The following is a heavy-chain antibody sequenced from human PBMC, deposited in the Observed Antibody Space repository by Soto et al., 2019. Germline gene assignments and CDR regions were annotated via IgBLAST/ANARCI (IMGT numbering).Heavy chain of an antibody. D-gene: IGHD3-16*01. CDR2: ISSSNSTI. Sequence: PGGSLRFSCAASGFTSSSYTMNWVRQAPGKGWGWVAYISSSNSTIYYAASVKGRFTISRDNAKISLYLQMNSRRDEDTAVYYCVNCVTLRFWGQGTLVTVSS. J-gene: IGHJ4*02. CDR1: GFTSSSYT. V-gene: IGHV3-48*02. CDR3: VNCVTLRF.